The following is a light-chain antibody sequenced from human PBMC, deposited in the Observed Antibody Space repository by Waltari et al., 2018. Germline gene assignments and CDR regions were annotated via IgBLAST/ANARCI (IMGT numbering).Light chain of an antibody. CDR1: HSVNWY. CDR2: DAS. Sequence: EIVLTQSPATLSLSPGERATLSCRASHSVNWYLAWYQQRPGQAPRLLIYDASNRATGIPARFSGSGSETDFTLTISSLQPEDSAVYYCQQRRNWPLPFGGGTKVEIK. V-gene: IGKV3-11*01. J-gene: IGKJ4*01. CDR3: QQRRNWPLP.